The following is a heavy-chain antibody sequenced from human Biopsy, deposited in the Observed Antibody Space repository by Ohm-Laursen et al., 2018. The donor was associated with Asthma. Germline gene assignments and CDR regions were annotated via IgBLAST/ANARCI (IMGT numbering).Heavy chain of an antibody. CDR2: IIPIFGTA. V-gene: IGHV1-69*05. CDR1: GGTFSSYA. CDR3: ARTYYDFLTGQVNDAFDI. Sequence: SSVKVSCKASGGTFSSYAISWVRQAPGQGLEWMGGIIPIFGTANYAQKFQGRVTITRDTSASTAYMELSSLRSEDTAVYYCARTYYDFLTGQVNDAFDIWGQGTMVTVSS. D-gene: IGHD3-9*01. J-gene: IGHJ3*02.